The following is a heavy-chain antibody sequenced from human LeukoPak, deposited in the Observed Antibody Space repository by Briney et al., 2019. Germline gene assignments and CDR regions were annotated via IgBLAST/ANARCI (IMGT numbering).Heavy chain of an antibody. D-gene: IGHD3-10*01. CDR3: AKDTRSVLWFGENY. CDR1: GFTFSTYG. J-gene: IGHJ4*02. Sequence: PGGSLRLSCAASGFTFSTYGMHWVRQAPVKGLERVAFIQSDGSNKYYADSVKGRFTISRDNSKNTLYMQMNNLRAEDTAVYYCAKDTRSVLWFGENYWGQGTLVTVSS. V-gene: IGHV3-30*02. CDR2: IQSDGSNK.